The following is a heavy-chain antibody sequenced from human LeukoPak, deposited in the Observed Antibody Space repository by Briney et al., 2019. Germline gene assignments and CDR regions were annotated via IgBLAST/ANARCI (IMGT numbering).Heavy chain of an antibody. CDR3: ARVQGGYNWFDP. Sequence: PSETLSLTCTVSGGSISSSSYYWSWIRQPAGKGLEWIGRIYTSGSTNYNPSLKSRVTMSVDTSKNQFSLKLSSVTAADTAVYYCARVQGGYNWFDPWGQGTLVTVSS. CDR2: IYTSGST. D-gene: IGHD3-16*01. CDR1: GGSISSSSYY. J-gene: IGHJ5*02. V-gene: IGHV4-61*02.